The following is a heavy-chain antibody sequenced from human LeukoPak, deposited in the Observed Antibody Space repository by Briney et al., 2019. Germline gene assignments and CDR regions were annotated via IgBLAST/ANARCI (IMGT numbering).Heavy chain of an antibody. CDR3: TTVFYGF. Sequence: GGSLRLSCAASGFTFSNAWMNWVRQAPGKGLEWVGRIKSKKDSGTTDYAAPVKGRFTISRDDSKNTLYLQVNTLKTEDTALYYCTTVFYGFWGQGTLVTVSS. CDR2: IKSKKDSGTT. J-gene: IGHJ4*02. V-gene: IGHV3-15*01. D-gene: IGHD2/OR15-2a*01. CDR1: GFTFSNAW.